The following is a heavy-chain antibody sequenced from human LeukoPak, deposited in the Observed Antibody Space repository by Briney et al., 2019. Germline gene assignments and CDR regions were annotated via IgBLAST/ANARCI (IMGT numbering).Heavy chain of an antibody. CDR1: GFTFSDYY. J-gene: IGHJ5*02. D-gene: IGHD2-2*01. CDR2: ISSSGSTI. V-gene: IGHV3-11*01. CDR3: ARGHVNIVVVPAASDGGYGWFDP. Sequence: GGSLRLSCAASGFTFSDYYMSWIRQAPGKGLEWVSYISSSGSTIYYADSVKGRFTISRDNAKNSLYLQVNSLRAEDTAVYYCARGHVNIVVVPAASDGGYGWFDPWGQGTLVTVSS.